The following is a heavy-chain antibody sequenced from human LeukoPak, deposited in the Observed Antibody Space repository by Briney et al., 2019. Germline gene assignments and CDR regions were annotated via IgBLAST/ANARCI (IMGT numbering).Heavy chain of an antibody. J-gene: IGHJ4*02. CDR3: AKDSWAPLGGEILY. Sequence: GGSLRLSCAASGFTFSSYSMNWVRQAPGKGLEWVSAISGSGGSTYYADSVKGRFTISRDNSKNTLYLQMNSLRAEDTAVYYCAKDSWAPLGGEILYWGQGTLVTVSS. CDR2: ISGSGGST. D-gene: IGHD3-16*01. CDR1: GFTFSSYS. V-gene: IGHV3-23*01.